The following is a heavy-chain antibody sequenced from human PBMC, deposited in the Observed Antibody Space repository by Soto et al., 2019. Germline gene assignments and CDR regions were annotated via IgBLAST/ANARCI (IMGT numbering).Heavy chain of an antibody. J-gene: IGHJ5*02. Sequence: ASVKVSCKASGYIFTTYSIHWVRQAPGQRLEWMGWINTGSGDTKYSQRLQGRLTFTRDTSASTAYMELSSLTSEDTAVYYCAREPYSRQNWFDPWGQGTLVTVST. D-gene: IGHD5-18*01. CDR1: GYIFTTYS. CDR2: INTGSGDT. CDR3: AREPYSRQNWFDP. V-gene: IGHV1-3*04.